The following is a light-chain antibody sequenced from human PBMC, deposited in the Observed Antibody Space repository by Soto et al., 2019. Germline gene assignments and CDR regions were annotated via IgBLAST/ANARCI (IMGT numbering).Light chain of an antibody. CDR2: GAS. CDR3: QQDNNWPPWT. V-gene: IGKV3-15*01. CDR1: QSVSSN. J-gene: IGKJ1*01. Sequence: EIVMTQSPATLSVSPGERATLSCRASQSVSSNLAWYQQKPGQVPSLLIYGASTRATGIPARFSGSGSGTEFTLTISSLQAKDFAVYYCQQDNNWPPWTFGQETNVEIK.